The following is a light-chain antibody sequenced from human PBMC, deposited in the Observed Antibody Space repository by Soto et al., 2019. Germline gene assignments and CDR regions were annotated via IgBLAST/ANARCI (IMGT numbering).Light chain of an antibody. J-gene: IGKJ1*01. CDR3: QQCGRSPRT. Sequence: EIVLTQSPGTLSLSPGERATLSCRASQSVDSNYLAWYQQKPGQAPRLLIYGASSRATGVPDTFSGSGSGTDFTLTISRLEPEDFALYYCQQCGRSPRTFGQGTKVDIK. CDR1: QSVDSNY. CDR2: GAS. V-gene: IGKV3-20*01.